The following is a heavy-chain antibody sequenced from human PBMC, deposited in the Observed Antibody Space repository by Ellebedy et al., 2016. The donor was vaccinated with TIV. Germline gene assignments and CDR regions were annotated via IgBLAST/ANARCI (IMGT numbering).Heavy chain of an antibody. CDR2: IYPGDADPGDSGT. CDR1: GYSFTSYW. D-gene: IGHD5/OR15-5a*01. Sequence: GESLKISCKGSGYSFTSYWIGWVRQIPGKRLEWMGLIYPGDADPGDSGTRYSPSFQGQITISADKSISTAYLQWSSLKASDTAMYYCARWHGVHGAFDYWGQGILVTVSS. V-gene: IGHV5-51*01. J-gene: IGHJ4*02. CDR3: ARWHGVHGAFDY.